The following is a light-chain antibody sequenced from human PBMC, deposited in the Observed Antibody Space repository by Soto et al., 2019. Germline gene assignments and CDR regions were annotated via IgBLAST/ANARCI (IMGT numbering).Light chain of an antibody. V-gene: IGKV3-20*01. CDR1: QSVSSSY. CDR2: GAS. CDR3: QQYGSSLFT. Sequence: EIVLTQSPGTLSLSPGERATLSCRASQSVSSSYLAWYQQKPGQAPRLLIYGASSRATGIPGRFSGSGSWTGFTLTISRLEPEDFAVYYCQQYGSSLFTFGPGTKVDIK. J-gene: IGKJ3*01.